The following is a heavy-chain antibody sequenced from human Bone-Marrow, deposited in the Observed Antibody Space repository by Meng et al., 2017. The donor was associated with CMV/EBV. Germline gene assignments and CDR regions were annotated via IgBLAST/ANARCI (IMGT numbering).Heavy chain of an antibody. J-gene: IGHJ1*01. CDR2: INPNTGST. CDR1: GYTFTSYG. CDR3: ARDHRKIYSGGYPRGDFLHF. V-gene: IGHV1-18*01. Sequence: ASVKVSCKASGYTFTSYGISWVRQAPGQGLEWMGWINPNTGSTIYAQNFQGRVTMTRDTSTATVYMEVISLRSEDTAMYYCARDHRKIYSGGYPRGDFLHFWGQGTLVTVSS. D-gene: IGHD1-26*01.